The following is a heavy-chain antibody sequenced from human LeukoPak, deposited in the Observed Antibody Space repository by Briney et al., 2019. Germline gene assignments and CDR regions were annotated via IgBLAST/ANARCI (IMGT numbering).Heavy chain of an antibody. J-gene: IGHJ6*03. CDR3: AGGNAMEV. CDR1: GFPFSDSW. V-gene: IGHV3-7*03. Sequence: GSLRLSCAVSGFPFSDSWMYWVRQAPGKGLEGVANIKKDGTGISYVDSVRGRFIISRDNARNSLYPQMDSLRVEDTAVYFCAGGNAMEVWGKGTAVTVSS. D-gene: IGHD1-1*01. CDR2: IKKDGTGI.